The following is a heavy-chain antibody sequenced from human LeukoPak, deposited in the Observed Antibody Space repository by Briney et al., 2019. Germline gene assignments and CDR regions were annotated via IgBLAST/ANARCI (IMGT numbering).Heavy chain of an antibody. CDR3: ARDRRYDILTGFSNFFDY. CDR1: RFTFSNYA. V-gene: IGHV3-30-3*01. J-gene: IGHJ4*02. CDR2: ISYDGSNE. D-gene: IGHD3-9*01. Sequence: PGRSLTLSCAASRFTFSNYAMHWVRQAPGKGLEWVAVISYDGSNEYYADSVKGRFTISRDSSKNTLYLQINSLRGEDTAVYYCARDRRYDILTGFSNFFDYWGQGTLVTVSS.